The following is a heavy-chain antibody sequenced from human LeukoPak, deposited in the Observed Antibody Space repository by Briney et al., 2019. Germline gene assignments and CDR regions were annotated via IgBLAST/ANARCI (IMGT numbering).Heavy chain of an antibody. CDR2: ISYDGSNK. D-gene: IGHD3-22*01. Sequence: PGGSLRLSCAASGFTFSSYAMHWVRQAPGKGLEWVAVISYDGSNKYYADSVKGRFTIPRDNSKNTLYLQMNSLRAEDTAVYYCARAKRSSGSGGGMDVWGQGTTVTVSS. CDR3: ARAKRSSGSGGGMDV. CDR1: GFTFSSYA. V-gene: IGHV3-30*04. J-gene: IGHJ6*02.